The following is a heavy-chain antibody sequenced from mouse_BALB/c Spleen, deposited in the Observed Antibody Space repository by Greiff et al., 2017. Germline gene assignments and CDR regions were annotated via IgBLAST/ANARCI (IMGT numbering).Heavy chain of an antibody. Sequence: DVMLVESGGGLVKPGGSLKLSCAASGFTFSDYYMYWVRQTPEKRLEWVATISDGGSYTYYPDSVKGRFTISRDNAKNNLYLQMSSLKSEDTAMYYCGRGGYGSYYFDYWGQGTTLTVSS. J-gene: IGHJ2*01. CDR3: GRGGYGSYYFDY. CDR1: GFTFSDYY. D-gene: IGHD1-1*01. V-gene: IGHV5-4*02. CDR2: ISDGGSYT.